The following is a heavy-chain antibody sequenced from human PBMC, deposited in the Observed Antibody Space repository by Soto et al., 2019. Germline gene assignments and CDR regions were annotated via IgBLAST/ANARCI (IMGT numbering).Heavy chain of an antibody. J-gene: IGHJ5*02. CDR3: ARVPSP. V-gene: IGHV4-30-2*01. Sequence: XLSLTCTGSGGSIIGDYWSWIRQPPGNGLEWIGYIYHSGTTYYPPPLKRRATISVDRSKHQSPLKMSSVTAADTAVYYCARVPSPWGQGTLVTVSS. CDR1: GGSIIGDY. CDR2: IYHSGTT.